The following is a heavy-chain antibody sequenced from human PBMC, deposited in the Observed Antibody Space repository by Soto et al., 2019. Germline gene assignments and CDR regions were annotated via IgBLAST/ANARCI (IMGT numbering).Heavy chain of an antibody. CDR3: ARGCSGYRRAFDI. V-gene: IGHV4-59*01. Sequence: SETLALTCTVSGGSISSYYWSWIRQPPGKGLEWIGYIYYSGSTNYNPSLKSRVTISVDTSKNQFSLKLSSVTAADTAVYYCARGCSGYRRAFDIWGQGTMVTVSS. CDR1: GGSISSYY. J-gene: IGHJ3*02. CDR2: IYYSGST. D-gene: IGHD5-12*01.